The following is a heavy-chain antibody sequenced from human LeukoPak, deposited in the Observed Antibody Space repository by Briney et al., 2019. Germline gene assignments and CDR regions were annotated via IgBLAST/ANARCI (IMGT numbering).Heavy chain of an antibody. Sequence: GGSLRLSCAASGFTFSSYSMNWVRRAPGKGLEWVSSISSSSSYIYYADSVKGRFTISRDNAKNSLYLQMNSLRAEDTAVYYCARDQHSNIDYWGQGTLVTVSS. V-gene: IGHV3-21*01. CDR3: ARDQHSNIDY. CDR2: ISSSSSYI. CDR1: GFTFSSYS. D-gene: IGHD5-18*01. J-gene: IGHJ4*02.